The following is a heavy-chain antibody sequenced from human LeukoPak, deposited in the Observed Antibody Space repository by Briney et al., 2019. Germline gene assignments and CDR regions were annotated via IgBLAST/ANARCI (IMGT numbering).Heavy chain of an antibody. CDR1: GGSFSGYY. D-gene: IGHD6-6*01. J-gene: IGHJ4*02. V-gene: IGHV4-34*01. Sequence: SETLSLTCAVYGGSFSGYYWSWIRQPPGKGLEWIGEINHSGSTNYNPSLKSRVTISVDTSKNQFSLKLNSVTAADTAVYYCARNYIAARRALDYWGQGTLVTVPS. CDR3: ARNYIAARRALDY. CDR2: INHSGST.